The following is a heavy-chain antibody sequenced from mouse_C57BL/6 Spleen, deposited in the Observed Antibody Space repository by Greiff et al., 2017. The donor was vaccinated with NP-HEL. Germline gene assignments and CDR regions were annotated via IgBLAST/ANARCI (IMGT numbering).Heavy chain of an antibody. CDR2: ISSGSSTI. CDR3: ARPSPYYYGSSDAMDY. CDR1: GFTFSDYG. D-gene: IGHD1-1*01. J-gene: IGHJ4*01. V-gene: IGHV5-17*01. Sequence: EVQRVESGGGLVKPGGSLKLSCAASGFTFSDYGMHWVRQAPEKGLEWVAYISSGSSTIYYADTVKGRFTISRDNAKNTLFLQMTSLRSEDTAMYYCARPSPYYYGSSDAMDYWGQGTSVTVSS.